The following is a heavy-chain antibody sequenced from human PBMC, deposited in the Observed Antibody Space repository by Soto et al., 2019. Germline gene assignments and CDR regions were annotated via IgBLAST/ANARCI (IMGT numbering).Heavy chain of an antibody. CDR3: ARELRSYSGAYSDH. CDR1: GFTFKNYG. D-gene: IGHD1-26*01. Sequence: GGSLRLSCVGSGFTFKNYGIHWVRQAPGKGLEWLAVVSYDGTKTMYTDSVKGRISISRDNARNTLFLQMDSLTAEDTALYYCARELRSYSGAYSDHWGQGTPVTVSS. J-gene: IGHJ4*02. CDR2: VSYDGTKT. V-gene: IGHV3-33*05.